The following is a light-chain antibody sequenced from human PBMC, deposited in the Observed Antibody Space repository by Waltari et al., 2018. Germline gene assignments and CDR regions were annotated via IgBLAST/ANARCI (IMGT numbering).Light chain of an antibody. CDR2: WAS. CDR1: QTVLDTSNNKKY. V-gene: IGKV4-1*01. Sequence: IVMTQSPDSRAVSLGERAAINSKSSQTVLDTSNNKKYLALYQQKSGQPPTVLVYWASTRESGVPDRFSGSGSGTDFNLTIDTLQADDVAIYYCQQYYTVPVSFGPGTTVDLK. J-gene: IGKJ3*01. CDR3: QQYYTVPVS.